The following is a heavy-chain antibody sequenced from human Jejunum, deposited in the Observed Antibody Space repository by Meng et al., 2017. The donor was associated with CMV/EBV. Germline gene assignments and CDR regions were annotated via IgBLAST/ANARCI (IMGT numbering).Heavy chain of an antibody. V-gene: IGHV4-31*02. CDR2: TYYGGNT. CDR1: GHSIPRGGYN. J-gene: IGHJ4*02. CDR3: GGGGGHRSAWVDY. D-gene: IGHD3-10*01. Sequence: GHSIPRGGYNWSWISQHPERGLEWIGFTYYGGNTYYIPSLESRVTVSLDTSKNQFSLKLTSVTAADTAVYYCGGGGGHRSAWVDYWGQGTLVTVSS.